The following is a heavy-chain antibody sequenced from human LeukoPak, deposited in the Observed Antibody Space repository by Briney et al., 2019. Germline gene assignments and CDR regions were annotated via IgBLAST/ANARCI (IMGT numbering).Heavy chain of an antibody. D-gene: IGHD3-10*01. Sequence: SETLSLTCTVSGGSISSSSYYWGWIRQPPGKGLEWIGSIYYSGSTYYNPSLKSRVTISVDTSKNQFSLKLSSVTAADTAVYYCARHLMETGMVRGVMLGFDYWGRGTLVTVSS. CDR3: ARHLMETGMVRGVMLGFDY. CDR1: GGSISSSSYY. V-gene: IGHV4-39*01. J-gene: IGHJ4*02. CDR2: IYYSGST.